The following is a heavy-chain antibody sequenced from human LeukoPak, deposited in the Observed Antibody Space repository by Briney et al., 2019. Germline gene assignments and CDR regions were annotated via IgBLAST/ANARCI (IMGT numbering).Heavy chain of an antibody. CDR2: INPNSGGT. V-gene: IGHV1-2*02. CDR3: ARDKGHYGDYYFDY. D-gene: IGHD4-17*01. Sequence: ASVKVSCKASGYTFTGYYMHWVRQAPGQGLEWMGWINPNSGGTNYAQKFQGRVTMTTDTSTSTAYMELRSLRSDDTAVYYCARDKGHYGDYYFDYWGQGTLVTVSS. CDR1: GYTFTGYY. J-gene: IGHJ4*02.